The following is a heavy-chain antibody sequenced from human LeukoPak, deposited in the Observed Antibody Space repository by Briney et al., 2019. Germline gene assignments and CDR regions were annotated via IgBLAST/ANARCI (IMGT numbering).Heavy chain of an antibody. CDR3: ARTTSGWYGYYFDY. J-gene: IGHJ4*02. V-gene: IGHV4-39*01. D-gene: IGHD6-13*01. CDR2: IYYSGST. Sequence: SETLSLTCTVSGGSISSSSYYWGWIRQPPGKGLEWIGSIYYSGSTYYNPSLKSRVTISVDTSKNQFSLKLSSVTAADTAVYYCARTTSGWYGYYFDYWGQGTLVTVSS. CDR1: GGSISSSSYY.